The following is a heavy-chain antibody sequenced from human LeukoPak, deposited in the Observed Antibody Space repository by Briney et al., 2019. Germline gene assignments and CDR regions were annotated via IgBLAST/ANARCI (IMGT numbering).Heavy chain of an antibody. CDR3: ARGWPFEY. J-gene: IGHJ4*02. V-gene: IGHV6-1*01. CDR2: TYYRSKWYS. Sequence: SQTLSLTCAISGDSVSGNTTAWNWIRQSPSRGLEWLGRTYYRSKWYSDYAPSVNSRISIIPDTPKNQFSLQLASVTPEDMAIYYCARGWPFEYWGQGTRVTVSS. D-gene: IGHD6-13*01. CDR1: GDSVSGNTTA.